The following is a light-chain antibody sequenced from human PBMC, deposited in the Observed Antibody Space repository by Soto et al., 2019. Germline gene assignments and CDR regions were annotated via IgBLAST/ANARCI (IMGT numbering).Light chain of an antibody. V-gene: IGKV3-20*01. Sequence: EIVLTQSPGTLSLSPGERATLSCRASQSLTNNYFAWYQQKPGRALMLLIAGASTRATGIPDRFSGSGSGTDFTLTISRLEPEDVAVYYCQQYEAVVTFGQGTKVEI. J-gene: IGKJ1*01. CDR2: GAS. CDR3: QQYEAVVT. CDR1: QSLTNNY.